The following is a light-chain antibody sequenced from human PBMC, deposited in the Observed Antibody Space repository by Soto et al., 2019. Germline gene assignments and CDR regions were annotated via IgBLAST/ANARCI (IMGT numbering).Light chain of an antibody. V-gene: IGLV2-14*03. CDR1: DSDVGGYNY. CDR3: SSYTINGVGV. J-gene: IGLJ2*01. CDR2: DVS. Sequence: QSVLTQPASVSGSPGQSITISCTGTDSDVGGYNYVSWYQHHPGNAPKVMIYDVSNRPSGVSNRFSGSKSGNTASLIISGLQAEDEDDYYCSSYTINGVGVFGGGTKLTVL.